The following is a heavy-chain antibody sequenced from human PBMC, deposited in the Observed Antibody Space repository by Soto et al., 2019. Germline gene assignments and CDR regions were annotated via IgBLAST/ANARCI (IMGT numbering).Heavy chain of an antibody. J-gene: IGHJ6*02. CDR3: ARDIITVIGGEIYYYFGMDV. CDR2: INPSGTT. CDR1: GGSFREYY. V-gene: IGHV4-34*01. D-gene: IGHD3-10*01. Sequence: VDLHQWGAGVLRPSETLSLTCAVNGGSFREYYWCWLRQPPGKGLEWIGEINPSGTTHYNPSLKRRITRSIDPSKNHVSLNLTSVTAADTATYSCARDIITVIGGEIYYYFGMDVWGQGTTVTVSS.